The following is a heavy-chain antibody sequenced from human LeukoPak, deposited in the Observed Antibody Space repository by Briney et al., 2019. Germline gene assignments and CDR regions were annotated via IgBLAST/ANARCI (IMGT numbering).Heavy chain of an antibody. Sequence: SETLSLTCAVYGGSFSGYYWSWIRQPPGKGLEWIGEINHSGSTNYNPSLKSRVSISVDTSKNQFSLKLSSVTAADTAVYYCARGFRVGVAAFDIWGQGTMVTVSS. D-gene: IGHD3-16*01. CDR2: INHSGST. V-gene: IGHV4-34*01. CDR1: GGSFSGYY. J-gene: IGHJ3*02. CDR3: ARGFRVGVAAFDI.